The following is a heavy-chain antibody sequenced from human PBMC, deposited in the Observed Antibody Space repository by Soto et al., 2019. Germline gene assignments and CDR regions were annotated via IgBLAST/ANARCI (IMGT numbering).Heavy chain of an antibody. CDR2: IYYSGST. D-gene: IGHD5-18*01. J-gene: IGHJ4*02. CDR1: GGSISSYF. Sequence: QVQLQESGPGLVKPSETLSLTCSVSGGSISSYFWSWIRQPQGKGLEWIGHIYYSGSTKYNPSLKSPVTRSVDTSKNQFSLKLSSVTAADTAVYYCARAGTAMVALDYWGQGTLVTVSS. V-gene: IGHV4-59*01. CDR3: ARAGTAMVALDY.